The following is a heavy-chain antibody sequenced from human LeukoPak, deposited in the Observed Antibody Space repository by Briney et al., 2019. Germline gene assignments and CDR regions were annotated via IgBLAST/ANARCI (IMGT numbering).Heavy chain of an antibody. CDR2: IYYNGHT. CDR3: ANYASGTYRFDP. J-gene: IGHJ5*02. CDR1: GGSISNGGYY. Sequence: PSETLSLTCTVSGGSISNGGYYWSWIRQLPVKVLEWIGYIYYNGHTYYNPSLKSRVVISVDTFKNQFSLKLSSVTAADTAVYYCANYASGTYRFDPWGQGTLVTVSS. D-gene: IGHD3-10*01. V-gene: IGHV4-31*03.